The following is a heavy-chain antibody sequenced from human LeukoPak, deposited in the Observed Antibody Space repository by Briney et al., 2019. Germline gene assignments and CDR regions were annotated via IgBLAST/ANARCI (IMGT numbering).Heavy chain of an antibody. J-gene: IGHJ4*02. V-gene: IGHV1-2*05. Sequence: GASVKVSCKASGYTFTGYYMHWVRQAPGQGLEWMGRINPNSGGTNYAQKFQGRVTMTRDTSISTAYMELSRLRSDDTVVYYCASADYYDSSSIDYWGQGTLVTVSS. CDR3: ASADYYDSSSIDY. CDR1: GYTFTGYY. CDR2: INPNSGGT. D-gene: IGHD3-22*01.